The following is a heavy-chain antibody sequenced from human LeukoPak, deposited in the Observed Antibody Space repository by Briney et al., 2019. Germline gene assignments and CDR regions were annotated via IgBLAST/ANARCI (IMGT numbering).Heavy chain of an antibody. Sequence: GGSLRLSCAASGFTFSNAWMSWVRQAPGKGLEWVGRIKSKTDGGTTDYAAPVKGRFTISRDDSKNTLYLQMNSLKTEDTAVYYCTTDPSSIAALGLDYWGQGTLVTVSS. CDR1: GFTFSNAW. CDR2: IKSKTDGGTT. V-gene: IGHV3-15*01. CDR3: TTDPSSIAALGLDY. D-gene: IGHD6-6*01. J-gene: IGHJ4*02.